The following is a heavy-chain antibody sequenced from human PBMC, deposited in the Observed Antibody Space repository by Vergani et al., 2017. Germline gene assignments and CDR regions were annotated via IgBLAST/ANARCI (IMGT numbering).Heavy chain of an antibody. D-gene: IGHD3-22*01. J-gene: IGHJ4*02. V-gene: IGHV4-39*01. CDR3: ASLGSTSYYDSSGYRY. CDR1: GGSLSSSSHY. CDR2: IYYCGST. Sequence: QLQLQESGPGLVKPSETLSLTCTVSGGSLSSSSHYWGWIRQPPGKGLEWIGCIYYCGSTYYNPSLKSRVTISVDTSKNQFSLKLSSVTAADTAVYYCASLGSTSYYDSSGYRYWGQGTLVTVSS.